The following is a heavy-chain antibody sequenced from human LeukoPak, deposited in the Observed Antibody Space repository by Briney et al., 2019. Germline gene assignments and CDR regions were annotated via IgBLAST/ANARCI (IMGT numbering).Heavy chain of an antibody. CDR2: ISYDGSNK. Sequence: GRALILSCAASGFPFSSYGMHRVRPAPGKGLEWVEVISYDGSNKYYADSVKGRFTISRDNAKNSLYLQMNSLRAEDTAVYYSARDAGGSYTDYWGQGTLVTVSS. D-gene: IGHD1-26*01. CDR3: ARDAGGSYTDY. V-gene: IGHV3-30*03. J-gene: IGHJ4*02. CDR1: GFPFSSYG.